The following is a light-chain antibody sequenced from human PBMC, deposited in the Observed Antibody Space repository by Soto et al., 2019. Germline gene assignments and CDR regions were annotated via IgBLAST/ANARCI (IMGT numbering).Light chain of an antibody. CDR2: GAS. CDR3: QQHNDWPPST. CDR1: QSVRDN. J-gene: IGKJ2*01. Sequence: ETLLTQSPATLSVSPGERVTLSCRASQSVRDNLAWYQQKPGQAPRLLIYGASTRAPGFPDRFSGSGFGTEFSLTISSLQSEDFAVYYCQQHNDWPPSTFGQGTKLDIK. V-gene: IGKV3-15*01.